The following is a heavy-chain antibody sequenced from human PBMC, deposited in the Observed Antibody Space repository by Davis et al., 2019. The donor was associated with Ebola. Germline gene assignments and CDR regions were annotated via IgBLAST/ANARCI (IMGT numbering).Heavy chain of an antibody. CDR3: ARALLLDWFDP. CDR2: INPNSGGT. Sequence: ASVKVSCKASGYTFTGYYMHWVRQAPGQGLEWMGWINPNSGGTNYTQKFQGWVTMTRDTSISTAYMELSRLRSDDTAVYYCARALLLDWFDPWGQGTLVTVSS. J-gene: IGHJ5*02. CDR1: GYTFTGYY. D-gene: IGHD2-21*01. V-gene: IGHV1-2*04.